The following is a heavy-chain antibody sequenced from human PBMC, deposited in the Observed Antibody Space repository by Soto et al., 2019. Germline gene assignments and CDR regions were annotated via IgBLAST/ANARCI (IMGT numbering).Heavy chain of an antibody. D-gene: IGHD3-22*01. CDR1: GYTLTELS. CDR2: FDPEDGET. Sequence: ASVKVSCKVSGYTLTELSMHWVRQAPGKGLEWMGGFDPEDGETIYAQKFQGRVTMTEDTSTDTAYMELSSLRSEDTAVYYCATDPFYYDSELNVEVWGQGTMVTVSS. V-gene: IGHV1-24*01. J-gene: IGHJ3*01. CDR3: ATDPFYYDSELNVEV.